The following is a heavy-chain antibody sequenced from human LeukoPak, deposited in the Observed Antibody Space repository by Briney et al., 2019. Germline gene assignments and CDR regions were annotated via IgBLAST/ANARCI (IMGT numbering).Heavy chain of an antibody. V-gene: IGHV3-30*04. CDR2: IPHDGGGK. Sequence: GGSLRLFCAASGFTLCNYHMLWVRQAPGRGLECVALIPHDGGGKQYAASVQDRFTISRDNSENTVYLQMNTLRHDDAAVFFCASEGYNCGRAAAFDFWGRGTLVTVSS. CDR3: ASEGYNCGRAAAFDF. D-gene: IGHD1-20*01. J-gene: IGHJ4*02. CDR1: GFTLCNYH.